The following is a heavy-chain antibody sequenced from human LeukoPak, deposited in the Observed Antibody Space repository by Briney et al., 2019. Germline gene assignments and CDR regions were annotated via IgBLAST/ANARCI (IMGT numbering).Heavy chain of an antibody. CDR2: IYHSGST. CDR1: GGSISSGNW. CDR3: ARGNGSSYFFDY. Sequence: SETLSLTCAVSGGSISSGNWWTWVRAPPGKGLEWIGNIYHSGSTKYNRSLKNRVTISVDKSKNEFSLSLRSVTAADTAFYHCARGNGSSYFFDYWGQGTLVTVSS. V-gene: IGHV4-4*02. D-gene: IGHD6-6*01. J-gene: IGHJ4*02.